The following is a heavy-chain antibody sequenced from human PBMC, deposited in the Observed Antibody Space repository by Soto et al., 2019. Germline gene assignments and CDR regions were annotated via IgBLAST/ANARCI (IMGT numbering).Heavy chain of an antibody. CDR3: ILRLLECTY. CDR1: GFTFGTYA. Sequence: EVQLLESGGGLAQPGGSLRLSCAGSGFTFGTYAMSWVRQAPGKGLEWLSAMSGGNTATYYADSVKGRFTMSRDNSKNTLYLQMNSLRADDTAVYFCILRLLECTYWGQGALVTVSS. CDR2: MSGGNTAT. D-gene: IGHD3-3*01. V-gene: IGHV3-23*01. J-gene: IGHJ4*02.